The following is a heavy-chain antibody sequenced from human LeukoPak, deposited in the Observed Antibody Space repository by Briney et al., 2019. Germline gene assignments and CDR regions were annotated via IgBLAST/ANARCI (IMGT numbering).Heavy chain of an antibody. Sequence: PGGSLRLSCAASGFTFSSYSMNWVRQAPGKGLEWVSSISSSSSYIYYADSVKGRFTISRGNAKNSLYLQMNSLRAEDTAVYYCARDESGIAVAGTLDYWGQGTLVTVSS. CDR3: ARDESGIAVAGTLDY. J-gene: IGHJ4*02. CDR1: GFTFSSYS. CDR2: ISSSSSYI. D-gene: IGHD6-19*01. V-gene: IGHV3-21*01.